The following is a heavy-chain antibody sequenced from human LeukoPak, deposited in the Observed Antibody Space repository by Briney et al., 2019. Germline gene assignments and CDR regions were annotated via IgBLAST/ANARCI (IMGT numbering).Heavy chain of an antibody. Sequence: GGSLRLSCAASGFTFSSYWMRWVRQAPGKGREGGANIKQGGSEKYYVDYGKGRFTISRDKAKTSLYLQMNSLRAQDTAVYYWARGGVAIDSFNMSGQGTTVTVSS. CDR1: GFTFSSYW. V-gene: IGHV3-7*03. D-gene: IGHD5-12*01. J-gene: IGHJ3*02. CDR2: IKQGGSEK. CDR3: ARGGVAIDSFNM.